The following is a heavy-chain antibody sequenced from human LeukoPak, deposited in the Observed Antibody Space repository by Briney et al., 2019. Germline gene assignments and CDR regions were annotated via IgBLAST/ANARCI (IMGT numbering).Heavy chain of an antibody. J-gene: IGHJ4*02. CDR1: GDSINSFY. CDR2: IYYNWNT. D-gene: IGHD4-23*01. Sequence: PSETLSLTCTVSGDSINSFYWSGIRQSPGKGLEWIGYIYYNWNTNYNPSLKSRVTISVDTSKNQFSLNLTSVTAADTAVYYCARAQVRWVAESQRYFDYWGQGILVTVSS. CDR3: ARAQVRWVAESQRYFDY. V-gene: IGHV4-59*01.